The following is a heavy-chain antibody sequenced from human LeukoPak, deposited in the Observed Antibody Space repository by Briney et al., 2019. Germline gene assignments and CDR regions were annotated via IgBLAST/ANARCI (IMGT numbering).Heavy chain of an antibody. Sequence: GASVKVSCKVSGYTLTELSMHWVRQAPGKGLEWMGGFDPEDGATIYAQKFQGRVTMTEDTSTDTAYMELSSLRSEDTAVYYCATTRYYYGSGAPEPAFDYWGQGTLVTVSS. CDR3: ATTRYYYGSGAPEPAFDY. V-gene: IGHV1-24*01. D-gene: IGHD3-10*01. CDR2: FDPEDGAT. CDR1: GYTLTELS. J-gene: IGHJ4*02.